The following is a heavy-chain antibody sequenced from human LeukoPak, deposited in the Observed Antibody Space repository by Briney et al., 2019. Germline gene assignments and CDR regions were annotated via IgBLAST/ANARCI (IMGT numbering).Heavy chain of an antibody. J-gene: IGHJ4*02. CDR2: ITGSGGRT. CDR3: ARAYGSGSYWSGRPDY. Sequence: GGTLRLSCAASGFTFSSYAMNCLRQAPGKGLEWVSAITGSGGRTYYADSVKGRVTISRDNSKNTLYLQMNSLRAEDTAVYYCARAYGSGSYWSGRPDYWGQGTLVTVSS. D-gene: IGHD3-10*01. V-gene: IGHV3-23*01. CDR1: GFTFSSYA.